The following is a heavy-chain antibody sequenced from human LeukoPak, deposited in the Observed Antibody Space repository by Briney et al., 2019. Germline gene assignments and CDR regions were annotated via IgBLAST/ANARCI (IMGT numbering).Heavy chain of an antibody. V-gene: IGHV4-34*01. J-gene: IGHJ3*02. Sequence: SETRSLTCAVYGGSFSGYYWSWIRQPPGKGLEWIGEINHSGSTNYNPSLKSRVTISVDTPKNQFSLKLSSVTAADTAVYYCARLFGSDAFDSWGQGTMVTVSA. D-gene: IGHD3-10*01. CDR2: INHSGST. CDR1: GGSFSGYY. CDR3: ARLFGSDAFDS.